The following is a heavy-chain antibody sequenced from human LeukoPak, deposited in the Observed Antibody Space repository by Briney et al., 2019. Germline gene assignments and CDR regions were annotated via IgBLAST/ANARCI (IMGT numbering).Heavy chain of an antibody. Sequence: SETLSLTCTVSGYSISSGYYWGWIRQPPGKGREWIGSIYHSGVTDYNPSLKSRVTISVDTSKNQFSLKLSSVTAADTAVYYCARERGGYSYGYNDYWGQGTLVTVSS. D-gene: IGHD5-18*01. CDR3: ARERGGYSYGYNDY. J-gene: IGHJ4*02. V-gene: IGHV4-38-2*02. CDR2: IYHSGVT. CDR1: GYSISSGYY.